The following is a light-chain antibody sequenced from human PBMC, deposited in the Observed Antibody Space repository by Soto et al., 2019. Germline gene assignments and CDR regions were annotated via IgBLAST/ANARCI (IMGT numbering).Light chain of an antibody. CDR2: EVS. CDR3: SSFTGTILV. CDR1: SSDVGGSDY. V-gene: IGLV2-14*01. Sequence: QSVLTQPASVSGSPGQSITISCTGTSSDVGGSDYVSWYQHHPGKAPKLMIYEVSNRPSGVSNRFSGSKSGNTASLTISGLQAEDEADYYCSSFTGTILVFGGGTKVTVL. J-gene: IGLJ2*01.